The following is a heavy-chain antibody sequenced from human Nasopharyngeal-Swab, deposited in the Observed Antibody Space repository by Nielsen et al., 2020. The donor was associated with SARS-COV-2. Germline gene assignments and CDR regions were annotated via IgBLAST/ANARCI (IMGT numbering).Heavy chain of an antibody. V-gene: IGHV1-3*01. Sequence: ASVKVSCKASGYTFTSYGLHWVRQAPGQRLEWMGWINAGNDNTEYSQKFQGRVTITRDTSASTAYMELSSLRSEDTAVYYCARDPRGLSSPSGMDVWGQGTTVTVSS. CDR1: GYTFTSYG. CDR2: INAGNDNT. D-gene: IGHD3-16*02. J-gene: IGHJ6*02. CDR3: ARDPRGLSSPSGMDV.